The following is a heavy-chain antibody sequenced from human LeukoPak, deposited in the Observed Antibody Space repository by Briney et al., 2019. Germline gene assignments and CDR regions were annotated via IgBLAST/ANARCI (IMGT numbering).Heavy chain of an antibody. J-gene: IGHJ4*02. Sequence: PGGAPSLSCAAPGFPFSRYGMDRVRPAPGKGLEGVAFILKDGSNKDYADSVKGRFTISRDNSKNTLYLQMNRLRAEDTAVYYCAKDRLVWGSYLFVSFDYWGQGTLVTVSS. D-gene: IGHD3-16*02. CDR1: GFPFSRYG. V-gene: IGHV3-30*02. CDR3: AKDRLVWGSYLFVSFDY. CDR2: ILKDGSNK.